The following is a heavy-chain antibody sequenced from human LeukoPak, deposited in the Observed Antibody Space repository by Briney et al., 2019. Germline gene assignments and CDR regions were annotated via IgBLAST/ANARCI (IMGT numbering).Heavy chain of an antibody. CDR1: GFTFSSYA. D-gene: IGHD3-9*01. V-gene: IGHV3-23*01. CDR2: ISGSGGST. Sequence: GGSLRLSCAASGFTFSSYAMSWVRQAPGKGLEWVSAISGSGGSTYYADSVKGRFTISRDNSKNTLYLQMNSLRAEDTAVYYCASPGNVLRYFDWLPNPFDYWGQGTLVTVSS. J-gene: IGHJ4*02. CDR3: ASPGNVLRYFDWLPNPFDY.